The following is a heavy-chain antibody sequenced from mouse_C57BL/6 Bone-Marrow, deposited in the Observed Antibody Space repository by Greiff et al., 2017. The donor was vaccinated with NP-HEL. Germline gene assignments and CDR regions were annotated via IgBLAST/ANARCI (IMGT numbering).Heavy chain of an antibody. V-gene: IGHV1-85*01. CDR3: ARSDYYDYDWFAY. CDR2: IYPRDGST. CDR1: GYTFTSYD. D-gene: IGHD2-4*01. J-gene: IGHJ3*01. Sequence: VQLQQSGPELVKPGASVKLSCKASGYTFTSYDINWVKQRPGQGLEWIGWIYPRDGSTKYNEKFKVKATLTVDTSSSTAYMELHSLASEDSAVYFCARSDYYDYDWFAYWGQGTLVTVSA.